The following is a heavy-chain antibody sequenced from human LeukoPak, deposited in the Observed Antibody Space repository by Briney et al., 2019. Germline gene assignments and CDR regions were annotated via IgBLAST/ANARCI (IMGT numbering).Heavy chain of an antibody. J-gene: IGHJ4*02. CDR1: GYTFTSYG. CDR2: LNAANGNS. V-gene: IGHV1-3*01. Sequence: ASVKVSCKASGYTFTSYGISWVRQAPGQRLEWMGRLNAANGNSQYSQKFQDRVTITSDSSANTAYMEFSSLRSEDSAVYYCARGASTRSYNDYWGQGTLVTVSS. D-gene: IGHD2-2*01. CDR3: ARGASTRSYNDY.